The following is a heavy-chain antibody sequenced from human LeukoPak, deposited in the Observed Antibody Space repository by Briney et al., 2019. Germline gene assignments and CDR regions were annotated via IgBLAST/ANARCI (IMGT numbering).Heavy chain of an antibody. CDR1: GYTFTGYD. CDR2: INPNSGGT. CDR3: ARVNSIRTIFGVVIGWDY. J-gene: IGHJ4*02. Sequence: ASVKVSCKASGYTFTGYDMHWVRQAPGQGLEWMGRINPNSGGTNYAQKFQGRVTMTRDTSISTAYMELSRLRSDDTAVYYCARVNSIRTIFGVVIGWDYWGQGTLVTVSS. V-gene: IGHV1-2*06. D-gene: IGHD3-3*01.